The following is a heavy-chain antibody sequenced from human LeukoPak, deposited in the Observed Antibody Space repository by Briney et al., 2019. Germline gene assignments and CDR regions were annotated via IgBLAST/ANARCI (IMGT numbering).Heavy chain of an antibody. CDR1: GYTFTSYA. Sequence: GASVKVSSKASGYTFTSYAMHWVRQAPGQGLEWMGWINTNTGNPTYAQGFTGRFVFSLDTSVSTAYLQISSLKAEDTAVYYCARGRYGADGYYFDYWGQGTLVTVSS. J-gene: IGHJ4*02. CDR3: ARGRYGADGYYFDY. V-gene: IGHV7-4-1*02. D-gene: IGHD1-26*01. CDR2: INTNTGNP.